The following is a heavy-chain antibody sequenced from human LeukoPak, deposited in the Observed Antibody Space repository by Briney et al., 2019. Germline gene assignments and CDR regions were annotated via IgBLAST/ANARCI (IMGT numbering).Heavy chain of an antibody. J-gene: IGHJ4*02. Sequence: GGSLRLSCAASGFTFSDSAIHWVRQASGKGLEWVGHIRSKRNNYATLYAASVTGRFTISRDNAKNSLYLQMNSLRAEDTAVYYCARDHLEPSTSGKYRRFDYWGQGTLVTVSS. D-gene: IGHD3-10*01. V-gene: IGHV3-73*01. CDR3: ARDHLEPSTSGKYRRFDY. CDR2: IRSKRNNYAT. CDR1: GFTFSDSA.